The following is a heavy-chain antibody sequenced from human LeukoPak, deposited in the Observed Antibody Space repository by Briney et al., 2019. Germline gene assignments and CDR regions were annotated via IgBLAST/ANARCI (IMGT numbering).Heavy chain of an antibody. CDR1: GGTFSSYA. CDR3: ARLWFGESTFAY. Sequence: SVKVSCKASGGTFSSYAISWVRQAPGQGLEWMGRIIPIFGIANYAQKFQGRVTITADKSTSTAYMELSSLRSEDTAVYYCARLWFGESTFAYWGQGTLVTVSS. V-gene: IGHV1-69*04. CDR2: IIPIFGIA. J-gene: IGHJ4*02. D-gene: IGHD3-10*01.